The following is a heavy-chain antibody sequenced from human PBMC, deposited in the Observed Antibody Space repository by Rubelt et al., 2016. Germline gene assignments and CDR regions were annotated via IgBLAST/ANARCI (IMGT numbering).Heavy chain of an antibody. J-gene: IGHJ4*02. Sequence: EVQLLESGGGLVQPGGSLRLSCAASGFTFSNAWMSWVRQAPGKGLEWVGRIKSKTDGGTTDYAAPVKVRFTIARDDSKNTLYLQMNSLKTEDTAVYYCTTVYDSSPTGGDYWGQGTLVTVSS. V-gene: IGHV3-15*01. D-gene: IGHD3-22*01. CDR1: GFTFSNAW. CDR2: IKSKTDGGTT. CDR3: TTVYDSSPTGGDY.